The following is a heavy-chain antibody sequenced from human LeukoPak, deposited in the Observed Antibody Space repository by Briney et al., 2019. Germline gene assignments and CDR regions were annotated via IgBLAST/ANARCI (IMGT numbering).Heavy chain of an antibody. Sequence: ASVKVSCKASGYTFTGYYMHWVRQAPGQGLEWMGWINPNSGGTNYAQKFQGRVTMTRDTSISTAYMELSRLRSDDTAAYYCARGPDSSGYYYGYWGQGTLVTVSS. CDR3: ARGPDSSGYYYGY. CDR1: GYTFTGYY. D-gene: IGHD3-22*01. V-gene: IGHV1-2*02. CDR2: INPNSGGT. J-gene: IGHJ4*02.